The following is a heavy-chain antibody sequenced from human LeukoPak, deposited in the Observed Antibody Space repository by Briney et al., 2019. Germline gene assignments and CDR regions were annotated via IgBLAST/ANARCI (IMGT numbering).Heavy chain of an antibody. CDR1: GFALRSYT. D-gene: IGHD6-19*01. CDR3: ARVAVAGPTGWFDS. CDR2: ISSTSAYI. V-gene: IGHV3-21*01. Sequence: GGSLRLSRAASGFALRSYTVTWVRQAPGKGLEWVSSISSTSAYIYYAESVKGRFSISRDNVDNVVHLQMSSLRNEDTAFYYCARVAVAGPTGWFDSWGQGTLVTVSS. J-gene: IGHJ5*01.